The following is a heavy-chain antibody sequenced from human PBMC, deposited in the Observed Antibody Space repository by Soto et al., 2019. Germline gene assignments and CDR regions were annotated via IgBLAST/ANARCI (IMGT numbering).Heavy chain of an antibody. V-gene: IGHV4-39*01. D-gene: IGHD3-16*01. Sequence: QLQLLESGPGLLKPSETASLRCSVSGGSIQSSSYYWTWIRQFPGKRLEWIGSIYYQGNTYFNPSLNSRVALSVASSTNALSLNLRAVTAADTAVYCCARHLSWGYYMALWGKGTTLTVSS. CDR1: GGSIQSSSYY. CDR3: ARHLSWGYYMAL. CDR2: IYYQGNT. J-gene: IGHJ6*03.